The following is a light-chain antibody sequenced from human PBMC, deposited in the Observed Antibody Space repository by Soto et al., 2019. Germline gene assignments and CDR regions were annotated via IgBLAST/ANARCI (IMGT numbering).Light chain of an antibody. V-gene: IGKV3-20*01. J-gene: IGKJ1*01. Sequence: EIVLTQSPGTLSLSPGERATLSCSASQSVSNNYLAWYQQKPGQAPTLLIYGASSRATGIPDRFSGSGSGTDFTLTISRLEPEDFAVYYCQQYGSSPWTFGQGTKVDIK. CDR2: GAS. CDR1: QSVSNNY. CDR3: QQYGSSPWT.